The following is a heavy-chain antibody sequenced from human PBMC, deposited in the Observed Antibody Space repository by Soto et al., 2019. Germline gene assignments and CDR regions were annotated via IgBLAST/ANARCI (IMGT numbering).Heavy chain of an antibody. CDR3: ARAQFYSGSGNYNNLMFDA. CDR2: MYHSGTF. Sequence: SLTCAVSGGSIGGVGYSWSWIRQPPGGGLEWIGYMYHSGTFLKSPSLKTRLTMSLDMSKNQFSLTLNSMTAADTAVYYCARAQFYSGSGNYNNLMFDAWGQAIHVTVS. D-gene: IGHD3-10*01. J-gene: IGHJ5*02. CDR1: GGSIGGVGYS. V-gene: IGHV4-30-2*01.